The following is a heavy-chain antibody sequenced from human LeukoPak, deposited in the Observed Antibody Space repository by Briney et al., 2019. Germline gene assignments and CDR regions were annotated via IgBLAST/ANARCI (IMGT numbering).Heavy chain of an antibody. CDR3: ARTRGYSYGYPNYYYGMDG. D-gene: IGHD5-18*01. V-gene: IGHV4-34*01. Sequence: SETLSLTCAVYGGSFSGYYWSWIRQPPGKGLEWIGEINHSGSTNYNPSLKSRVTISVDTSKNQFSLKLSSVTAADTAVYYCARTRGYSYGYPNYYYGMDGWGQGTTVTVSS. J-gene: IGHJ6*02. CDR1: GGSFSGYY. CDR2: INHSGST.